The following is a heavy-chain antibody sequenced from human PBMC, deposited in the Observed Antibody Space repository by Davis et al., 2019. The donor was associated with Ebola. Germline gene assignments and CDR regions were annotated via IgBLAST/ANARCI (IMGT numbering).Heavy chain of an antibody. D-gene: IGHD3-22*01. V-gene: IGHV3-74*01. Sequence: GESLKISCAASGFTLRTHWMHWVRQVPGKGLVWISRINTDGSSTTYADPVKGRFTISRDNVKNTLYLQMNSLRAEDTAVYYCARDRGYYYYYYYGMDVWGQGATVTVSS. CDR2: INTDGSST. CDR3: ARDRGYYYYYYYGMDV. J-gene: IGHJ6*02. CDR1: GFTLRTHW.